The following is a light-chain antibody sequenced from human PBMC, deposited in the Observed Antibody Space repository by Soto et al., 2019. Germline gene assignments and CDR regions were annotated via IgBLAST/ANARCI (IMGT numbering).Light chain of an antibody. J-gene: IGLJ1*01. CDR1: SSDVGDYNS. V-gene: IGLV2-11*01. CDR3: CSYVGAYSYV. CDR2: DVS. Sequence: QSVLTQPRSVSGSPGQSVTVSCIGTSSDVGDYNSVSWYQQHPGKAPKLMIYDVSKRPSGVPDRFSGSKSGNTASLTISGLQAEDEADYYCCSYVGAYSYVFGIGPKVTVL.